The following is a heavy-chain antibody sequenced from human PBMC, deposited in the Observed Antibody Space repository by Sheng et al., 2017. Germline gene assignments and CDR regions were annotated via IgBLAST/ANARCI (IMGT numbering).Heavy chain of an antibody. V-gene: IGHV1-69*13. CDR2: IIPIFGTA. D-gene: IGHD4-17*01. CDR3: ARGTGAYGDYGAASYGMDV. CDR1: GGTFSSYA. Sequence: QVQLVQSGAEVKKPGSSVKVSCKASGGTFSSYAISWVRQAPGQGLEWMGGIIPIFGTANYAQKFQGRVTITADESTSTAYMELSSLRSEDTAVYYCARGTGAYGDYGAASYGMDVWGQGTTVTVSS. J-gene: IGHJ6*02.